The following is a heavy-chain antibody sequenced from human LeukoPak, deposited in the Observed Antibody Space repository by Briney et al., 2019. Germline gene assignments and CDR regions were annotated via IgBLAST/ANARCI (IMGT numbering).Heavy chain of an antibody. CDR2: ISGSGGST. V-gene: IGHV3-23*01. J-gene: IGHJ4*02. D-gene: IGHD5-24*01. Sequence: GGSLRLSCAASGFTVSSNYMNWVRQAPGEGLEWVSLISGSGGSTYYADSVKGRFTISRDNSKNTLYLQMNSLKADDTAIYYCAKGRGDGYIYPLLFDYWGQGTLVTVSS. CDR1: GFTVSSNY. CDR3: AKGRGDGYIYPLLFDY.